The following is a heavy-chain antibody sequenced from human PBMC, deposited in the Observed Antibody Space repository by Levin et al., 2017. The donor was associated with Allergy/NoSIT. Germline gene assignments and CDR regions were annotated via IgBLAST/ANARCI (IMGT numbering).Heavy chain of an antibody. CDR1: GFTFSNFA. Sequence: PGGSLRLSCAASGFTFSNFAIHWVRQTSDKGLEWVAVISYDGTITYYADSVKGRFTISRDNSKNNVYLQMNSLRVEDTAVYYCAKVRTSGISRGAFDIWGQGTMVIVSS. V-gene: IGHV3-30*04. CDR3: AKVRTSGISRGAFDI. J-gene: IGHJ3*02. CDR2: ISYDGTIT. D-gene: IGHD1-26*01.